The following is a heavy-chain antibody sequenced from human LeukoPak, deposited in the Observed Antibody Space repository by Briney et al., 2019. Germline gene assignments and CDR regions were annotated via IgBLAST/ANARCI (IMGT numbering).Heavy chain of an antibody. CDR2: IYYSGST. CDR1: GGSISSGGYY. D-gene: IGHD6-6*01. CDR3: ASSTTSSVAARRRHYYYYYYMDV. Sequence: PSETLSLTCIVSGGSISSGGYYWSWIRQHPGKGLEWMGYIYYSGSTYYNPSLKSRVTISVDTSKNQFSLKLSSVTAADTAVYYCASSTTSSVAARRRHYYYYYYMDVWGKGTTVTVSS. J-gene: IGHJ6*03. V-gene: IGHV4-31*03.